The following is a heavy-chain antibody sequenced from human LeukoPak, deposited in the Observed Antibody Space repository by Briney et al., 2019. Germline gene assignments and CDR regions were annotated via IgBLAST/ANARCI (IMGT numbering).Heavy chain of an antibody. Sequence: PSQTLSLTCTVSGGSISSGSYYWSWIRQPAGKGLEWIGRIYTSGSTNYNPSLKSRVTISVDTSKNQFSLKLSSVTAADTAVYYCARDLDFWSGYVVYYYGMDVWGQGTTVTVSS. CDR2: IYTSGST. V-gene: IGHV4-61*02. J-gene: IGHJ6*02. D-gene: IGHD3-3*01. CDR3: ARDLDFWSGYVVYYYGMDV. CDR1: GGSISSGSYY.